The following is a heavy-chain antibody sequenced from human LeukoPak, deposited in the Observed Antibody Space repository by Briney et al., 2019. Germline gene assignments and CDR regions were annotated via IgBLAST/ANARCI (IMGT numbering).Heavy chain of an antibody. CDR3: ARIGYYYDSSGYSRYFQH. CDR1: GFTFSSYC. Sequence: GGSLRLSCAASGFTFSSYCMSWVRQAPGKGLEWVANIKQDGSEKYYVDSVKGRFTISRDNAKNSLYLQMNSLRAEDTAVYYCARIGYYYDSSGYSRYFQHWGQGTLVTVSS. CDR2: IKQDGSEK. J-gene: IGHJ1*01. D-gene: IGHD3-22*01. V-gene: IGHV3-7*01.